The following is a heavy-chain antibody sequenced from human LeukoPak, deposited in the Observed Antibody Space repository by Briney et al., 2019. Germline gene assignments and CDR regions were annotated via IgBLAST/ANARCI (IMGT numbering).Heavy chain of an antibody. Sequence: SETLSLTCTVSGGSISSYYWSWIRQPPGKGLEWIGYIYYSGSTNYNPSLKSRVTISVDTSKSQFSLKLSSVTAADTAVYYCARGRIAVAGRSGSLYNWFDPWGQGTLVTVSS. CDR1: GGSISSYY. J-gene: IGHJ5*02. CDR3: ARGRIAVAGRSGSLYNWFDP. D-gene: IGHD6-19*01. CDR2: IYYSGST. V-gene: IGHV4-59*08.